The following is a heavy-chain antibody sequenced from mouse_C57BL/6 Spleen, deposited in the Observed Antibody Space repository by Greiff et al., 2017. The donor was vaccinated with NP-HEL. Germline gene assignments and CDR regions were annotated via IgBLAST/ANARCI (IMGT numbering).Heavy chain of an antibody. CDR1: GYAFTNYL. V-gene: IGHV1-54*01. Sequence: QVQLQQSGAELVRPGTSVKVSCKASGYAFTNYLIEWVKQRPGQGLEWIGVINPGSGGTNYNEKFKGKATLTADKSSSTAYMQLSSLTSEDSAVYFCARSQLRLFDYWGQGTTLTVSS. J-gene: IGHJ2*01. D-gene: IGHD3-2*02. CDR3: ARSQLRLFDY. CDR2: INPGSGGT.